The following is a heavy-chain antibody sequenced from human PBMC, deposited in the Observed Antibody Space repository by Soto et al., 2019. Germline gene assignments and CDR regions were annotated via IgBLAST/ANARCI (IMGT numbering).Heavy chain of an antibody. J-gene: IGHJ6*02. CDR2: IWYDGTQK. Sequence: SLRLSCEASGFTFNTYSMHWVRQPPGKGLEWLAAIWYDGTQKYYADSVKGRFIISRDNSKKTLYLEMNSLRSEDTAVYYCASCIAAAGTAGCAYYGMDVWGQGTTVTVSS. V-gene: IGHV3-33*01. CDR3: ASCIAAAGTAGCAYYGMDV. D-gene: IGHD6-13*01. CDR1: GFTFNTYS.